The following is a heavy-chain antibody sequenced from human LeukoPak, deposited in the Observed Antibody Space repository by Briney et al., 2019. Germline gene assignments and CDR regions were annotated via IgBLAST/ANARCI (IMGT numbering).Heavy chain of an antibody. J-gene: IGHJ5*02. Sequence: EASVKVSCKASGGTFSSYAISWVRQATGQGLEWMGWMNPNSGNTGYAQKFQGRVTMTRNTSISTAYMELSSLRSEDTAVYYCARKGVRGVRLNWSDPWGQGTLVTVSS. CDR2: MNPNSGNT. D-gene: IGHD3-10*02. V-gene: IGHV1-8*02. CDR1: GGTFSSYA. CDR3: ARKGVRGVRLNWSDP.